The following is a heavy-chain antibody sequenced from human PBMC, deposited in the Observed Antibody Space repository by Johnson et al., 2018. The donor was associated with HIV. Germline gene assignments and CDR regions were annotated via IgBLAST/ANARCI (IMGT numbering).Heavy chain of an antibody. CDR1: AFTFNTYG. CDR2: IRYDGSNK. D-gene: IGHD1-26*01. CDR3: AKESKWESRTPHAFDL. Sequence: QVQLVESGGGVVQPGGSLRLSCAASAFTFNTYGMDWVRQAPVKGLEWVAFIRYDGSNKYYADSVKGRFTVSRDNSKNTLYLQMKSLRPEDTAVYYCAKESKWESRTPHAFDLWGQGTMVTVSS. V-gene: IGHV3-30*02. J-gene: IGHJ3*01.